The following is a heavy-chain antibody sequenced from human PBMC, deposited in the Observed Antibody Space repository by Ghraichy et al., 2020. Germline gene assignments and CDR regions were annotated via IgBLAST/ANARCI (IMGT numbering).Heavy chain of an antibody. CDR3: ARGGFVVVPAATVTGTTFDSGY. CDR1: GYTFTGYY. D-gene: IGHD2-2*01. CDR2: INPNSGGT. J-gene: IGHJ4*02. V-gene: IGHV1-2*04. Sequence: ASVKVSCKASGYTFTGYYMHWVRQAPGQGLEWMGWINPNSGGTNYAQKFQGWVTMTRDTSISTAYMELSRLRSDDTAVYYCARGGFVVVPAATVTGTTFDSGYWGQGTLVTVSS.